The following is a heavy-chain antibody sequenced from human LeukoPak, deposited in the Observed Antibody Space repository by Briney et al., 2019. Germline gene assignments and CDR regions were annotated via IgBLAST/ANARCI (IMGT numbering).Heavy chain of an antibody. CDR3: ARGARGDGYNYDY. Sequence: SSETLSLTCTVSGGSISSYYWSWIRQPPGKGLEWIGYIYYSGNTNYNPSLKSRVTMSVDTSKNRFSLKLTSVTAADTAVYYCARGARGDGYNYDYWGQGTLVTVSS. CDR2: IYYSGNT. CDR1: GGSISSYY. D-gene: IGHD5-24*01. J-gene: IGHJ4*02. V-gene: IGHV4-59*01.